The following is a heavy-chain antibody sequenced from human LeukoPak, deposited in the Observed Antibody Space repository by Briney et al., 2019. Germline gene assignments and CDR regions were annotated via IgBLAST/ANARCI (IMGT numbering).Heavy chain of an antibody. V-gene: IGHV3-48*03. CDR2: ISSSGSTI. CDR1: GFTFSSYE. Sequence: GGSLRLSCAASGFTFSSYEMNWVRQAPGKGLEWVSYISSSGSTIYYADSVKGRFTISRDNAKNSLYLQMNSLRAEDTAMYYCARRLRYYYDSSGYDHWGQGTLVTVSS. J-gene: IGHJ4*02. CDR3: ARRLRYYYDSSGYDH. D-gene: IGHD3-22*01.